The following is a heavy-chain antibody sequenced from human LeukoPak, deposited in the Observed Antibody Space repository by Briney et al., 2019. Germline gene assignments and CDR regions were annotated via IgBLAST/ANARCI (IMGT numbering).Heavy chain of an antibody. CDR2: IIPIFGTA. Sequence: GSSVKVSCKASGGTFSSYAISWVRQAPGQGLEWMGGIIPIFGTANYAQKFQGRVTITTDESTSTAYMELSSLRSEDTAVYYCARDLIAARPGLGNWFDPWGQGTLVTVSS. D-gene: IGHD6-6*01. CDR3: ARDLIAARPGLGNWFDP. J-gene: IGHJ5*02. V-gene: IGHV1-69*05. CDR1: GGTFSSYA.